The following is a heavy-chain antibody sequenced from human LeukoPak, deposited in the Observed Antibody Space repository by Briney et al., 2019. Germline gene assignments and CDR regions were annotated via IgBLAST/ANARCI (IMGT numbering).Heavy chain of an antibody. Sequence: GGSLRLSCAASGFTFSDYDMHWVRQATGKGLEWVSSIGTAGDTYYTGSVKGRFTISREKAQNSLYLQMNSLRAGDAAVYYCARVAKERVGGVYYFDYWGQGTLVTVSS. CDR2: IGTAGDT. CDR1: GFTFSDYD. D-gene: IGHD1-1*01. V-gene: IGHV3-13*01. J-gene: IGHJ4*02. CDR3: ARVAKERVGGVYYFDY.